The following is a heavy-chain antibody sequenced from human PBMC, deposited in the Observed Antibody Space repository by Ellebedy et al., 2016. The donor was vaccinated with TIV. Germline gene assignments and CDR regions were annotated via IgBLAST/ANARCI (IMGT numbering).Heavy chain of an antibody. CDR1: GYSFISYW. D-gene: IGHD5-12*01. CDR2: IYPGDSDT. CDR3: ARRPSYEDDAFDI. Sequence: GDSLKISCTGSGYSFISYWIGWVRQMPGKGLEWMGIIYPGDSDTRYSPSFQGQVTISDDKSISTAYLQWNSLKASDTAMYYCARRPSYEDDAFDIWGQGTMVTVSS. V-gene: IGHV5-51*01. J-gene: IGHJ3*02.